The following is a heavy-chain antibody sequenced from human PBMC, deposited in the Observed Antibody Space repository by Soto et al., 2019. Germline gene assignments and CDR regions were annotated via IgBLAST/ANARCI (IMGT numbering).Heavy chain of an antibody. CDR3: ARAPRDYNWNFWSWFDP. V-gene: IGHV4-34*01. CDR1: GGSFSDYY. CDR2: INHSGST. D-gene: IGHD1-7*01. J-gene: IGHJ5*02. Sequence: SETLSLTCAVYGGSFSDYYWSWIRQPPGKGLEWIGEINHSGSTNYNPSLKSRVTISVDTSKNQFSLKLSSVTAADTAVYFCARAPRDYNWNFWSWFDPWGQGTLVTVSS.